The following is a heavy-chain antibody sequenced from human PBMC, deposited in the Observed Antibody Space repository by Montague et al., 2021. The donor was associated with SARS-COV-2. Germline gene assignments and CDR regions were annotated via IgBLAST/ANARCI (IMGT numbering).Heavy chain of an antibody. CDR3: ARDRFDFGARRQGTIDF. V-gene: IGHV4-4*07. CDR1: GGSITNHY. CDR2: MHFTGKT. D-gene: IGHD4/OR15-4a*01. Sequence: SETLSPTCSVSGGSITNHYWSWIRQPAGKGLEWIGRMHFTGKTNFSPFFSSRLTMSADTSKNQFSLKLTSVTAADTAIYFCARDRFDFGARRQGTIDFWGPGTLVTVSS. J-gene: IGHJ4*02.